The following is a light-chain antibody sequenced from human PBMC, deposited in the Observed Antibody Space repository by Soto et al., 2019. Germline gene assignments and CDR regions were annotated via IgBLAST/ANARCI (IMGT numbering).Light chain of an antibody. CDR3: SSYTSSSTLV. CDR1: SSDVGTYNF. V-gene: IGLV2-14*01. CDR2: EVS. J-gene: IGLJ2*01. Sequence: QSALTQPASVSGSPGQSVTISCTGTSSDVGTYNFVSWYQQHPGKVPKLMIYEVSNRPSGVSNRFSGSKSGNTASLTISGLQAEDEADYYGSSYTSSSTLVFGGGTQLTVL.